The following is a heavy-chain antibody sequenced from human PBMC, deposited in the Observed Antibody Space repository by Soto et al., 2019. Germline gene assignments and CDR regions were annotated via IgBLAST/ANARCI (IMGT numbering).Heavy chain of an antibody. CDR3: ARRVQTNSVVVQDNWLDP. CDR2: IIPILGTT. V-gene: IGHV1-69*10. J-gene: IGHJ5*02. Sequence: SVKVSCKSSGGTFRSYAVSWVRQAPGQGLEWMGGIIPILGTTNYAQNFQGRVTITADKSTSTAYMELSSLRSEDTAVYYCARRVQTNSVVVQDNWLDPWGQGTLVTVSS. D-gene: IGHD2-15*01. CDR1: GGTFRSYA.